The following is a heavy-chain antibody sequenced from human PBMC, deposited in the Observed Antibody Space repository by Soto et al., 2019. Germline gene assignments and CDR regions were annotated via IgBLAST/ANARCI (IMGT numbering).Heavy chain of an antibody. CDR3: ARTPPYYDILTGSSSYYYGMDV. Sequence: QVQLVQSGAEVKKPGSSVKVSCKASGGTFSSYAISWVRHAPGQGREWMGGIIPSFGTANYAQKFQGRVTITADESTSTAYMELSSLRSEDTAVYYCARTPPYYDILTGSSSYYYGMDVWGQGTTVTVSS. J-gene: IGHJ6*02. CDR1: GGTFSSYA. V-gene: IGHV1-69*01. D-gene: IGHD3-9*01. CDR2: IIPSFGTA.